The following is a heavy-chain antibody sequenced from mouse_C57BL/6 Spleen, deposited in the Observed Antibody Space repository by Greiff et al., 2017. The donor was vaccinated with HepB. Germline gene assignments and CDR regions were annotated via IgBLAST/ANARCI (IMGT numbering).Heavy chain of an antibody. CDR2: IDPSDSYT. CDR3: ARKGIYYGNYGEVDY. V-gene: IGHV1-69*01. J-gene: IGHJ2*01. Sequence: QVQLKQPGAELVMPGASVKLSCKASGYTFTSYWMHWVKQRPGQGLEWIGEIDPSDSYTNYNQKFKGKSTLTVDKSSSTAYMQLSSLTSEDSAVYYCARKGIYYGNYGEVDYWGQGTTLTVSS. D-gene: IGHD2-1*01. CDR1: GYTFTSYW.